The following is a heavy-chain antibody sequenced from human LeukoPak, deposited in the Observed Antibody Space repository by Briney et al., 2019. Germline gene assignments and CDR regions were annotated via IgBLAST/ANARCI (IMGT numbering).Heavy chain of an antibody. V-gene: IGHV3-23*01. CDR3: AKDFYRDCSGGSCYSGFDP. J-gene: IGHJ5*02. CDR2: VRGSGGSS. Sequence: GGSLRLSWAASGFTFSSYAMSWVRLAPGKGLGWVSVVRGSGGSSYYADSVKGRFTLSRDNSKNTLYLQMDSLRAEDTAVYYCAKDFYRDCSGGSCYSGFDPWGQGTLVTVSS. CDR1: GFTFSSYA. D-gene: IGHD2-15*01.